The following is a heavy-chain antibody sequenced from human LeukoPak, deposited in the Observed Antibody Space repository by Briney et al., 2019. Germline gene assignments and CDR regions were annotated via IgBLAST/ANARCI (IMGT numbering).Heavy chain of an antibody. V-gene: IGHV5-51*01. CDR3: ARGVVRGIGWFDP. Sequence: GASLKTSCKGSGYCFTSYWIGWVRQMPGKGLEWMGIIYPGDSDTRYCPSFQGQVTISADKSISTAYLQWSSLKASDTAMYYCARGVVRGIGWFDPWGQGTLVTVSS. CDR1: GYCFTSYW. J-gene: IGHJ5*02. D-gene: IGHD3-10*01. CDR2: IYPGDSDT.